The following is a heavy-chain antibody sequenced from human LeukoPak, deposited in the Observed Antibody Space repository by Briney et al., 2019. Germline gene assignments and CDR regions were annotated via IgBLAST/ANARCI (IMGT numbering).Heavy chain of an antibody. CDR2: INPKSGGT. CDR3: ARSAADYDILPGYFDY. D-gene: IGHD3-9*01. V-gene: IGHV1-2*02. CDR1: GYTFTGYY. J-gene: IGHJ4*02. Sequence: ASVKVSCKASGYTFTGYYINWVRQAPGQGLEWMGWINPKSGGTKYAQKFQGRVTMTSGTSISTAYMEMSRLRSDDTAVYYCARSAADYDILPGYFDYWGQGTLVAVSS.